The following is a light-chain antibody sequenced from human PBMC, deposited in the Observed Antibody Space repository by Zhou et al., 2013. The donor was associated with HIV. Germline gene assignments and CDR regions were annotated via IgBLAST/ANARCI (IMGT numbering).Light chain of an antibody. Sequence: EIVLTQSPDTLSLSPGETATLSCRASQSVRSIYLAWYQQKAGQAPRLLVFGTSSRAIGIPGRFSGSGSGTDFTLTISRLEPEDFAVYYCQQYGSSPWTFGQGTKVEIK. J-gene: IGKJ1*01. CDR1: QSVRSIY. V-gene: IGKV3-20*01. CDR3: QQYGSSPWT. CDR2: GTS.